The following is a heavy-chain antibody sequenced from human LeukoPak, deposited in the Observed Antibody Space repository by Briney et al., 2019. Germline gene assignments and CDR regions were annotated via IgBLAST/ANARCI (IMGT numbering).Heavy chain of an antibody. CDR3: ARPLGYCSTSSCPQPWFDP. J-gene: IGHJ5*02. CDR2: MNHRGSA. Sequence: SETLSLTCAVSGGSFSGYYWTWIRQPPGKGLEWIGEMNHRGSANYKPSLKSRLTISVDTSKNQFSLKLSSVTAADTAVYYCARPLGYCSTSSCPQPWFDPWGQGTLVTVSS. CDR1: GGSFSGYY. V-gene: IGHV4-34*01. D-gene: IGHD2-2*01.